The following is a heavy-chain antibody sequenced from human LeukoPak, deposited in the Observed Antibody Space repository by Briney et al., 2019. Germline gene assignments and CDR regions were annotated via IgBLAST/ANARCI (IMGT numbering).Heavy chain of an antibody. V-gene: IGHV3-48*03. CDR1: GFILSGYE. J-gene: IGHJ5*02. CDR2: ISSTGQTI. D-gene: IGHD6-6*01. Sequence: PGGSLRLSCAASGFILSGYEMNWVRQAPGKGLEWVSFISSTGQTIYYSDSVKGRFTISRDNAKNSLYLQMNSLRAEDTAVYYCARGPGGAARKPNWFDPWGQGTLVTVSS. CDR3: ARGPGGAARKPNWFDP.